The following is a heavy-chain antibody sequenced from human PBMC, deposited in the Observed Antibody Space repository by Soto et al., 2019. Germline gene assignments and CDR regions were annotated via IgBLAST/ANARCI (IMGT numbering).Heavy chain of an antibody. CDR2: IWNDGSNK. Sequence: ESGGGVVQRGGSLRLSCAASGFTFSSYGMHWVRQAPGKGLEWVAVIWNDGSNKYYADSVKGRYTISRDDSKNTVYLQMNSLGAEDTAVYYCTRDPLIAVAAYDAFDIWGQGTSVTVSS. V-gene: IGHV3-33*01. CDR3: TRDPLIAVAAYDAFDI. D-gene: IGHD6-19*01. J-gene: IGHJ3*02. CDR1: GFTFSSYG.